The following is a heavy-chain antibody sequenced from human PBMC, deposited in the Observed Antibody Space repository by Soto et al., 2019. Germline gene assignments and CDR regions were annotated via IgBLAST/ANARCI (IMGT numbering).Heavy chain of an antibody. Sequence: QVQLQQWGAGLLKPSETLSLTCAVYGGSFSGYYWSWIRQPPGKGLEWIGEINHRGSTNYNPSLKSRVTISVDTSKNQFSLKLSSVTAADTAVYYCARGGGAYDYIWGSYRAPRSKFDYWGQGTLVTVSS. CDR1: GGSFSGYY. D-gene: IGHD3-16*02. J-gene: IGHJ4*02. V-gene: IGHV4-34*01. CDR2: INHRGST. CDR3: ARGGGAYDYIWGSYRAPRSKFDY.